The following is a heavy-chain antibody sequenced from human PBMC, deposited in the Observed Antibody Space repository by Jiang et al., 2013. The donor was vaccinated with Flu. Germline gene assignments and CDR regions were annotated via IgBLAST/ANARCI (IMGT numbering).Heavy chain of an antibody. Sequence: GSGLVKPSQTLSLTCTVSRGSISSGGYYWTWIRQHPGKGLEWIGYIYYSGSTYYNPSLKSRVTISLDTSKNQFSLKLSSVTVADTAVYYCARERRDQHDYYNYYGMDVWGQGTTVTVSS. CDR3: ARERRDQHDYYNYYGMDV. V-gene: IGHV4-31*03. CDR2: IYYSGST. CDR1: RGSISSGGYY. J-gene: IGHJ6*02.